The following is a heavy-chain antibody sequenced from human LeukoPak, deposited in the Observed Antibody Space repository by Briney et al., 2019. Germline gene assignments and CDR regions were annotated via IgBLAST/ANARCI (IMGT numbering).Heavy chain of an antibody. J-gene: IGHJ4*02. D-gene: IGHD7-27*01. CDR1: GGSFSGYY. CDR3: ARNRRSNWESLSFIDY. CDR2: INHSGST. V-gene: IGHV4-34*01. Sequence: SETLSLTCAVYGGSFSGYYWSWIRQPPGKGLEWIGEINHSGSTSHNPSLNSRVTMSLDTSKNQFSLKLNSATAADTAIYYCARNRRSNWESLSFIDYWGQGTLVTVSS.